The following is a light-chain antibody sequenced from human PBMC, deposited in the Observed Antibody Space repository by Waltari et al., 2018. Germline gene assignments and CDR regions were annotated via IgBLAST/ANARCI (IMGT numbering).Light chain of an antibody. J-gene: IGLJ2*01. Sequence: QSALTQPASVSGSPGQSITISCAGSRSDVGTYDLVSWYQQHPGKAPNLLIYEVTKRPSGVPDRFSGSKSGNTASLTISGLQAADEADYYCCSCAGVTPYVLFGGGTKVTVL. CDR2: EVT. CDR1: RSDVGTYDL. V-gene: IGLV2-23*02. CDR3: CSCAGVTPYVL.